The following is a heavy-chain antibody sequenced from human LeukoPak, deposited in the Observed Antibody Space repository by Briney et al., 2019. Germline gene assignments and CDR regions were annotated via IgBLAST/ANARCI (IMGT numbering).Heavy chain of an antibody. J-gene: IGHJ2*01. CDR2: ISYDGSNK. V-gene: IGHV3-30*18. D-gene: IGHD1-26*01. CDR1: GFTFSNYG. CDR3: AKVWDLVGADLRFFDL. Sequence: GGSLRLSCAASGFTFSNYGMHWVRQPPGKGLEWVAVISYDGSNKFYADSVRGRLTISRVNSRNTLYLQIHSLRPEDTAVHYCAKVWDLVGADLRFFDLWGRGTLVTVSS.